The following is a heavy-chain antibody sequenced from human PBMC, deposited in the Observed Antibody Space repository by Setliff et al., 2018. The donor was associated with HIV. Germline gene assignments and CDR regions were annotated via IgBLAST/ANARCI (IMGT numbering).Heavy chain of an antibody. CDR1: GGSISSGGYY. CDR2: IYYSGST. J-gene: IGHJ3*02. D-gene: IGHD4-17*01. CDR3: ARMTTRAFDI. Sequence: LSLTCTVSGGSISSGGYYWTWIRQHPGKGLEYIGNIYYSGSTYYNPSLKSLLTISVDTSKNQFSLRLSSVTAADTAVYFCARMTTRAFDIWGQGTMVTVSS. V-gene: IGHV4-31*01.